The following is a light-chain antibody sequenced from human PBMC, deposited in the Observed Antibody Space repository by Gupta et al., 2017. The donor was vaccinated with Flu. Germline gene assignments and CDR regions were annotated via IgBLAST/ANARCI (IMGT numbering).Light chain of an antibody. Sequence: QPVLTQPPSVSAAPGQRVTISCSGGNSNIVDNYLSWYKQLPGTAPNRLIYENIHRPSGIPDRFSGSKSGTSATLGITGLQTGDEAVYHCGTWDNSLNAYVFGSGTKVIVL. CDR1: NSNIVDNY. J-gene: IGLJ1*01. CDR3: GTWDNSLNAYV. V-gene: IGLV1-51*02. CDR2: ENI.